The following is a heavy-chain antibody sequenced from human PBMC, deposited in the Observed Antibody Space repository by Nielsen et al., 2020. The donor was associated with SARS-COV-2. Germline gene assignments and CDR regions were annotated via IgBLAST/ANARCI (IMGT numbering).Heavy chain of an antibody. J-gene: IGHJ1*01. CDR3: ATGEGGF. Sequence: VSVKVSCKASGYNFIAYSLHWVRQAPGQGLEWMGRINPDSGGTILAQKFQGRATMTRDTSINTAYMELRALRPEDTAVFYCATGEGGFWGQGTLLTVSS. D-gene: IGHD3-10*01. CDR1: GYNFIAYS. V-gene: IGHV1-2*06. CDR2: INPDSGGT.